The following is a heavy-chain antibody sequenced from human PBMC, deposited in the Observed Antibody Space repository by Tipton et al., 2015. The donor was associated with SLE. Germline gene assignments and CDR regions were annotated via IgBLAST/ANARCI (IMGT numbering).Heavy chain of an antibody. CDR2: NNHSGST. V-gene: IGHV4-34*01. CDR3: ARQGVDSGRYDYY. CDR1: GGSFSGYY. Sequence: TLSLTCAVYGGSFSGYYWSWIRQPPGKGLEWIGENNHSGSTNYNPSLKSRVTISVDTSKNQFSLKLSSVTAADTAVYYCARQGVDSGRYDYYWGQGTLVTVSS. D-gene: IGHD1-26*01. J-gene: IGHJ4*02.